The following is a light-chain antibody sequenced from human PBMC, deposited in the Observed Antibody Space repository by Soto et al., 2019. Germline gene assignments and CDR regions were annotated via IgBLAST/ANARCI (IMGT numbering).Light chain of an antibody. V-gene: IGKV1-39*01. J-gene: IGKJ3*01. CDR1: QSISSY. CDR3: QQSYSTLT. CDR2: AAS. Sequence: DIPMTQSPSSLSASVGDRVTITCRASQSISSYLNWYQQKPGKAPKLLIYAASSLQSGVPSRFSGSGSGTHFTLTISSLQPEDFATYYCQQSYSTLTFGPGTKVDIK.